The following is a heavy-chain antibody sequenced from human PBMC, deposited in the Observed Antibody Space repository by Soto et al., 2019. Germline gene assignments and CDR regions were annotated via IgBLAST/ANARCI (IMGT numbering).Heavy chain of an antibody. J-gene: IGHJ4*02. CDR2: ISSSSSTI. V-gene: IGHV3-48*02. Sequence: EVQLVESGGGLVQPGGSLRLSCAASGFTFSSYSMNWVRQAPGKGLEWVSYISSSSSTIYYADSVKGRFTISRDNAKNSLYLQMNSLRDEDTAVYYCARETDFYDYVWGSYRHGGRYFDYWGQGTLVTVPS. D-gene: IGHD3-16*02. CDR3: ARETDFYDYVWGSYRHGGRYFDY. CDR1: GFTFSSYS.